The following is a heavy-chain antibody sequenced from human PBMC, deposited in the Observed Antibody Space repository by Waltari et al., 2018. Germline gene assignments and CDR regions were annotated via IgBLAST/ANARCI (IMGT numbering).Heavy chain of an antibody. D-gene: IGHD6-13*01. CDR3: ARYSSSWYYFDY. CDR1: GFTFSSYS. V-gene: IGHV3-21*01. Sequence: EVQLVESGGGLVKPGGSLRLSCAASGFTFSSYSMTWFRQAPGKGLEWVSSISSSSSYIYYADSVKGRFTISRDNAKNSLYLQMNSLRAEDTAVYYCARYSSSWYYFDYWGQGTLVTVSS. J-gene: IGHJ4*02. CDR2: ISSSSSYI.